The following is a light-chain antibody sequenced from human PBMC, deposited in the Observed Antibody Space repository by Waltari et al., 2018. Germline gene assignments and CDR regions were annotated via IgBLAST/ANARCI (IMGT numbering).Light chain of an antibody. CDR1: DSDIGGYNY. CDR2: EVT. Sequence: QSALTQPASVSGSPGQSITISCPGTDSDIGGYNYVSWYQHHPGKAPKVMIYEVTNRPSGVSNRFSGSKSDNTASLTISRRQTEDEADYYCSSYTSGTTRVVFGAGTKLTVL. V-gene: IGLV2-14*01. J-gene: IGLJ2*01. CDR3: SSYTSGTTRVV.